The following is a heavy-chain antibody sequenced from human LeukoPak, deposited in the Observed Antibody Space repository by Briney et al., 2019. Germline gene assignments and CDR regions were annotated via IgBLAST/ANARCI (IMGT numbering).Heavy chain of an antibody. CDR1: GGSFSGYY. CDR3: ARGWESRYFDY. CDR2: INHSGST. V-gene: IGHV4-34*01. Sequence: PSETLSLTCAVYGGSFSGYYWSWIRQPPGKGLEWIGEINHSGSTNCNPSLKSRVTISVDTSKNQFSLKLSSVTAADTAVYYCARGWESRYFDYWGQGTLVTVSS. D-gene: IGHD1-26*01. J-gene: IGHJ4*02.